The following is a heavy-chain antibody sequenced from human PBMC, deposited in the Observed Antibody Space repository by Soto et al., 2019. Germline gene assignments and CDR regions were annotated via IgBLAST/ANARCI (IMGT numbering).Heavy chain of an antibody. D-gene: IGHD1-20*01. CDR1: GASISGSYYY. Sequence: PSETLSLTCAVSGASISGSYYYWAWLRQSPGKGPEWIGSVFYTGFTSYNPSLESRVSVSVDTSQSQFSLKLSAVTVADTAVYYCATSQKGYNWNYFDHWGQGXLVTVSS. CDR3: ATSQKGYNWNYFDH. V-gene: IGHV4-39*01. CDR2: VFYTGFT. J-gene: IGHJ4*02.